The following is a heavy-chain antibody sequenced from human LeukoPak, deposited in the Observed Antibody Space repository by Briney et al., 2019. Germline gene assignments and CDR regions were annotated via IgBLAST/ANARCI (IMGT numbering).Heavy chain of an antibody. CDR2: IYSAGTT. V-gene: IGHV3-66*01. CDR3: ARGGSSGWYEFWFDP. J-gene: IGHJ5*02. D-gene: IGHD6-19*01. Sequence: PGGSLRLSCAASGFTVSNNYMSWVRQAPGKGLEWVSVIYSAGTTYYADSVKGRFTISRDNSKNTLYLQMNSLRAEDTAVYYCARGGSSGWYEFWFDPWGQGTLVTVSS. CDR1: GFTVSNNY.